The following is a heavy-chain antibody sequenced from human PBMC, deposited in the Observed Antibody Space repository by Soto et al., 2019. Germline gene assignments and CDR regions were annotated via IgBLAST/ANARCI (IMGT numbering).Heavy chain of an antibody. CDR3: AASHCSGGSCYQNWFDP. D-gene: IGHD2-15*01. CDR2: IYHSGST. V-gene: IGHV4-30-2*01. Sequence: SETLSLTCAVSGDSISSGGYSWSWIRQPPGKGLEWIGYIYHSGSTYYNPSLKSRVTISVDRSKNQFSLKLSSVTAADTAVYYCAASHCSGGSCYQNWFDPWGQGTLVTVSS. CDR1: GDSISSGGYS. J-gene: IGHJ5*02.